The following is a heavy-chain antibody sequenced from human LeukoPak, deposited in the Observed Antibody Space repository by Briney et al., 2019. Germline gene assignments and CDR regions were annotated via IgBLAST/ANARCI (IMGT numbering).Heavy chain of an antibody. D-gene: IGHD3-9*01. Sequence: GASVKVSSEASGYTFTSYGISWLRQAPGQGLEWLGWISGYNGNTNYAQKFQGRVTMTTDTPTSTAYMDLRSLKSDDTAVYYCAVHDIYSGGDHFDYWGQGTLVTVSS. CDR2: ISGYNGNT. J-gene: IGHJ4*02. CDR3: AVHDIYSGGDHFDY. CDR1: GYTFTSYG. V-gene: IGHV1-18*01.